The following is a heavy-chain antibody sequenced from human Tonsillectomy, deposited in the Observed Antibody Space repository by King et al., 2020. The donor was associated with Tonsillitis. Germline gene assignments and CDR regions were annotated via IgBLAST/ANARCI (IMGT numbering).Heavy chain of an antibody. Sequence: LQLQESGSGLVKPSQTLSLTCTVSGGSISSGAYSWSWIRQPPGKGLEWIGYIYHSGSTYYNPSLRSRVTISVDRSKNQFFLNLSSVTAADTAVYYCARGTTVTTNFFDYWGQGTLVTVSS. V-gene: IGHV4-30-2*01. CDR2: IYHSGST. J-gene: IGHJ4*02. CDR3: ARGTTVTTNFFDY. D-gene: IGHD4-11*01. CDR1: GGSISSGAYS.